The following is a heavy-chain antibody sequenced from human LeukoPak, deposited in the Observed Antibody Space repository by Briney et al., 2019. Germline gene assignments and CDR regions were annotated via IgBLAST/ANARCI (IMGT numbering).Heavy chain of an antibody. CDR2: IYYSGST. CDR1: GGSISSYY. Sequence: SETLSLTCTVSGGSISSYYWSWIRQPPGKGLEWIGYIYYSGSTNYNPSLKSRVTISVDTSKNQFSLKLSSVTAADTAVYYCARQSEYYYDSSGYGASGWFDPWGQGTLVTVSS. D-gene: IGHD3-22*01. J-gene: IGHJ5*02. CDR3: ARQSEYYYDSSGYGASGWFDP. V-gene: IGHV4-59*08.